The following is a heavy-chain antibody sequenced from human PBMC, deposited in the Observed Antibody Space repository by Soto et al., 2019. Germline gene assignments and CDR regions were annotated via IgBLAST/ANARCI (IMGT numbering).Heavy chain of an antibody. CDR1: GGSISSGGYY. D-gene: IGHD3-16*01. CDR3: ARDCRPQISGGGIDY. Sequence: QVQLQESGPGLVKPSQTLSLTCTVSGGSISSGGYYWSWIRQHPGKGLEWIGYIYYSGSTYYNPSLKSRVTIAVDTSKNQFSLKLSSVTAADTAVYYCARDCRPQISGGGIDYWGQGTLVTVSS. J-gene: IGHJ4*02. CDR2: IYYSGST. V-gene: IGHV4-31*03.